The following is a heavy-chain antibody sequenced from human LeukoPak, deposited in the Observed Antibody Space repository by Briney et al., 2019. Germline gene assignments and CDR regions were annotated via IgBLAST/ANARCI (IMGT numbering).Heavy chain of an antibody. V-gene: IGHV3-11*04. CDR1: GFTFSDYY. CDR2: ISSSGSTI. CDR3: ARDDTYGGKPRDYYGMDV. Sequence: PGGSLRLSCAASGFTFSDYYMSWIRQAPGKGLEWVSYISSSGSTIYYADSVKGRFTISRDNAKNSLYLQMNSLRAEDTAVYYCARDDTYGGKPRDYYGMDVWGQGTTVTVSS. J-gene: IGHJ6*02. D-gene: IGHD4-23*01.